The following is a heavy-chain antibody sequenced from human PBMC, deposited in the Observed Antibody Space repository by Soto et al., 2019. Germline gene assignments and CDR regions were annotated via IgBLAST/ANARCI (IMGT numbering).Heavy chain of an antibody. CDR3: ARVLKASTSCQFDY. V-gene: IGHV4-31*03. D-gene: IGHD2-2*01. Sequence: PSETLSLTCTVSGGSISSGGYYWSWIRQHPGKGLEWIGYIYYSGSTYYNPSLKSRVTISVDTSKNQFSLKLSSVTAADTAVYYCARVLKASTSCQFDYWGQGTLVTVSS. CDR1: GGSISSGGYY. CDR2: IYYSGST. J-gene: IGHJ4*02.